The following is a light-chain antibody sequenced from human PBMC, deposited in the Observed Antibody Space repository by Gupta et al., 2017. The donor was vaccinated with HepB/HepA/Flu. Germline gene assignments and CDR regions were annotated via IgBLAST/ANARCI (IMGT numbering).Light chain of an antibody. J-gene: IGKJ4*01. CDR3: QQSYTTPRD. Sequence: DIQMTQSPSSLSASVGDRVTITCRASQSISSYLNWYQQKPGKAPKLLIYAASSLQSGVPSRFSGSGSRTDFTLTISSLQPEDFATYYCQQSYTTPRDFGGGTRLEIK. CDR2: AAS. V-gene: IGKV1-39*01. CDR1: QSISSY.